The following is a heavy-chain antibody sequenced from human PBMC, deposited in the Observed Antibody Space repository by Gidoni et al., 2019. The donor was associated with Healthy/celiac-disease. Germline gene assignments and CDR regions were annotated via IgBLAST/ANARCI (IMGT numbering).Heavy chain of an antibody. Sequence: QVQLVESGGGVVQPGRSLRLSCAASGFTFSSYAMHWVRQAPGKGLDGVAVISYDGSNKYYADSVKGRFTISRDNSKNTLYLQMNSLRAEDTAVYYCARSSVYWGQGTLVTVSS. D-gene: IGHD6-6*01. J-gene: IGHJ4*02. CDR3: ARSSVY. V-gene: IGHV3-30-3*01. CDR2: ISYDGSNK. CDR1: GFTFSSYA.